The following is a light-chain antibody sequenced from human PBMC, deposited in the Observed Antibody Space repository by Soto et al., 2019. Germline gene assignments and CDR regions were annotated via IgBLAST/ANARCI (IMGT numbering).Light chain of an antibody. J-gene: IGKJ2*01. CDR2: GAS. V-gene: IGKV3-15*01. CDR1: QSVSNN. Sequence: DTVMTQSPATLSVSPGERATLSCRASQSVSNNLAWYQQKPGQAPRLLIYGASTRATGIPARFIGSGSGTDFTLTIISLQSEDVAVSYWQQSNSWPYPFGQGTKLEI. CDR3: QQSNSWPYP.